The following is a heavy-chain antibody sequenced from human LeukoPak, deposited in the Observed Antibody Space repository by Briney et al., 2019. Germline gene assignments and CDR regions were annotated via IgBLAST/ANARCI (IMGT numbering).Heavy chain of an antibody. Sequence: PGGSLRLSCAASGFTFSVYGMHWVRQAPGKGLEWVAVIWYDGSKTYYVDSVKGRFTISRDNSKNTLYLQMNSLRAEDTAVYYCARGWAMVRGVPFDYWGQGTLVAVSS. CDR1: GFTFSVYG. V-gene: IGHV3-33*01. CDR3: ARGWAMVRGVPFDY. D-gene: IGHD3-10*01. J-gene: IGHJ4*02. CDR2: IWYDGSKT.